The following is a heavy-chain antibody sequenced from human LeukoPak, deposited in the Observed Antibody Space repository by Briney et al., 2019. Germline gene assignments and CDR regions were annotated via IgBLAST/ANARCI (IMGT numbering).Heavy chain of an antibody. CDR3: ASVQVYSGYDWIPYWDFDL. CDR2: TYYSGST. V-gene: IGHV4-59*08. D-gene: IGHD5-12*01. CDR1: VGSISSYY. Sequence: SETLSLTCTVSVGSISSYYWSWIRQPAGKGLEWIGYTYYSGSTNYNPSLKSRVTISVDTSKNQFSLKLSSVTAADTAVYYCASVQVYSGYDWIPYWDFDLWGRGTLVTVSS. J-gene: IGHJ2*01.